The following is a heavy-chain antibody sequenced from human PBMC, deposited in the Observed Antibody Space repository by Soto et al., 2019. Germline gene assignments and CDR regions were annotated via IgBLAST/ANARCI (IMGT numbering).Heavy chain of an antibody. CDR3: ARSQLLYNNWFDP. Sequence: PSETLSLTCTVSGDSINSVRYYWGWIRQPPGKGLEWIGSIYYSGNTYYNPSPKSRVTISIDTSKNQFSLKLSSVTAADTAVYFCARSQLLYNNWFDPWGQGTVVTVSS. V-gene: IGHV4-39*01. J-gene: IGHJ5*02. CDR1: GDSINSVRYY. D-gene: IGHD2-2*02. CDR2: IYYSGNT.